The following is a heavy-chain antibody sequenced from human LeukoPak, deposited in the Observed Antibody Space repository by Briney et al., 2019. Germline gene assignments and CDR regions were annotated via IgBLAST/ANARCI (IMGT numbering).Heavy chain of an antibody. CDR2: ISGSGGST. Sequence: GGSLRLSCAASGFTFSSYAMSWVRQAPGKGLEWVSAISGSGGSTYYADSVKGRFTISRDNSKNTLYLQMNSLRAEDTAVYYCACRSEVVAATRVDYWGQGTLVTVSS. CDR1: GFTFSSYA. D-gene: IGHD2-15*01. V-gene: IGHV3-23*01. CDR3: ACRSEVVAATRVDY. J-gene: IGHJ4*02.